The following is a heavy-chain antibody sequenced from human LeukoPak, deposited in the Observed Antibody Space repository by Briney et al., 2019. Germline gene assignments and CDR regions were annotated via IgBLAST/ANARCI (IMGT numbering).Heavy chain of an antibody. CDR1: GYTFTGYY. D-gene: IGHD5-18*01. CDR3: ARARIIQLWLRSYFDY. J-gene: IGHJ4*02. V-gene: IGHV1-2*06. Sequence: ASVKVSCKASGYTFTGYYMHWVRQAPGQGPEWMGRINPNSGGTNYAQKFQGRVTMTRDTSISTAYMELSRLRSDDTAVYYCARARIIQLWLRSYFDYWGQGTLVTVSS. CDR2: INPNSGGT.